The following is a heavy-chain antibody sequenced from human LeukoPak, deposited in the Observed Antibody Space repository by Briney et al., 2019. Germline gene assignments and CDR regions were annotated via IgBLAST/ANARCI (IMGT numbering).Heavy chain of an antibody. D-gene: IGHD2-21*02. CDR1: GGTFSSYA. Sequence: SVKVSCKASGGTFSSYAISWVRQAPGQGLEWMGGIIPIFGTANYAQKFQGRVTITADKSTSTAYMELSSLRSEDTAVYYCARVPPPDCGGDCYSILYALDIWGQGTMVTVSS. V-gene: IGHV1-69*06. CDR2: IIPIFGTA. J-gene: IGHJ3*02. CDR3: ARVPPPDCGGDCYSILYALDI.